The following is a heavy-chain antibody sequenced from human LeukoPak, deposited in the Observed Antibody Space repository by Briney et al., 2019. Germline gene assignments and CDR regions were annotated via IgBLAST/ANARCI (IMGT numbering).Heavy chain of an antibody. CDR3: ARRYCSGGSCYHFDY. D-gene: IGHD2-15*01. CDR2: IIPIFGTA. CDR1: GGTFSSYA. V-gene: IGHV1-69*13. Sequence: GASVKVSCKASGGTFSSYAISRVRQAPGQGLEWMGGIIPIFGTANYAQKFQGRVTITADESTSTAYMELSSLRSEDTAVYYCARRYCSGGSCYHFDYWGQGTLVTVSS. J-gene: IGHJ4*02.